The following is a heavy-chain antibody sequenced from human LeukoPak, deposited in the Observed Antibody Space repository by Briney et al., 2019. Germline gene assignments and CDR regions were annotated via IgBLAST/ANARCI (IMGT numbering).Heavy chain of an antibody. Sequence: SETLSLTCTVSGGSVSSGSYYWSWIRQPPGKGLEWIGYIYYSGSTNYNPSLKGRVTISVDTSKNQFSLKLSSVTAADTAVYYCARAGGRAVAGLFDYWGQGTLVTVSS. CDR1: GGSVSSGSYY. CDR3: ARAGGRAVAGLFDY. J-gene: IGHJ4*02. V-gene: IGHV4-61*01. CDR2: IYYSGST. D-gene: IGHD6-19*01.